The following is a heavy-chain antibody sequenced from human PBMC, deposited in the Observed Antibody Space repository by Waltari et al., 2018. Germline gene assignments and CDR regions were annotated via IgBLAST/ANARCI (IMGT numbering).Heavy chain of an antibody. CDR1: GGSISSGSYY. CDR2: IYTSGST. J-gene: IGHJ6*03. CDR3: ARARTVSSSSYYYYYYMDV. V-gene: IGHV4-61*02. Sequence: QVQLQESGPGLVKPSQTLSLPCTVSGGSISSGSYYWTWLRQPAGPGLEVIGRIYTSGSTNYNPSRKSRVTISVDTSKNQFSLKLSSVTAADTAVYYCARARTVSSSSYYYYYYMDVWGKGTTVTVSS. D-gene: IGHD6-6*01.